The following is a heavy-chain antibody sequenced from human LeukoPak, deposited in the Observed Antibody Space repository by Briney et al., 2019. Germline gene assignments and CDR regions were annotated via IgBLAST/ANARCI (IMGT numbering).Heavy chain of an antibody. Sequence: PGGSLRLSCAASGFTLSSYAMSWVRQAPGRGLEWVSAISGSGGSTFYADSVKGRFTISRDNSNNMLYLQMNSLRAEDTAVYYCAKDGRGCSGGSCYRWYYFGMDVWGQGTTVTVSS. J-gene: IGHJ6*02. D-gene: IGHD2-15*01. V-gene: IGHV3-23*01. CDR2: ISGSGGST. CDR1: GFTLSSYA. CDR3: AKDGRGCSGGSCYRWYYFGMDV.